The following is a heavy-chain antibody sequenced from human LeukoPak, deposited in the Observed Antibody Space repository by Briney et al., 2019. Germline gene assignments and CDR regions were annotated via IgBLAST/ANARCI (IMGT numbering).Heavy chain of an antibody. CDR2: IYYSGSI. J-gene: IGHJ5*02. Sequence: SETLSLTCTVSGGSISSYYWSWIRQPPGKGLEWIGYIYYSGSINYNPSLKSRVTISVDTSKNQFSLKLSSVTAADTAVYYCARGYEVETYYDFWSGYPNWFDPWGQGTLVTVSS. CDR1: GGSISSYY. V-gene: IGHV4-59*01. D-gene: IGHD3-3*01. CDR3: ARGYEVETYYDFWSGYPNWFDP.